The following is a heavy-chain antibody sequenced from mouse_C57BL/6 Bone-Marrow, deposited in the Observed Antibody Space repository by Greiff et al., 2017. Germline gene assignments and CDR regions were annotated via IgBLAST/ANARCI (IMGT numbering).Heavy chain of an antibody. CDR2: ISSGGSYT. CDR3: ARLSGYYDV. J-gene: IGHJ1*03. D-gene: IGHD1-3*01. CDR1: GFTFSSYG. V-gene: IGHV5-6*01. Sequence: VQLQQSGGDLVKPGGSLKLSCAASGFTFSSYGMSWVRQTPDKRLEWVATISSGGSYTYYPDSVKGRFTISSDNDKNTLYLQMRSLKSEDTAMYYCARLSGYYDVWGTETTGTVSS.